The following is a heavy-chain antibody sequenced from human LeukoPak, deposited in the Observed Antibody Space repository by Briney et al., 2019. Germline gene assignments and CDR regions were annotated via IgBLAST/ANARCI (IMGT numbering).Heavy chain of an antibody. CDR3: ASILSGPPYYYYYYYMDV. V-gene: IGHV4-38-2*02. D-gene: IGHD6-19*01. CDR2: IYHSGST. CDR1: GYSISSGYY. Sequence: SETLSLTCTVSGYSISSGYYWGWIRQPPGKGLEWIGSIYHSGSTYYNPSLKSRVTISVDTSKNQFSLKLSSVTAADAAVYYCASILSGPPYYYYYYYMDVWGKGTTVTVSS. J-gene: IGHJ6*03.